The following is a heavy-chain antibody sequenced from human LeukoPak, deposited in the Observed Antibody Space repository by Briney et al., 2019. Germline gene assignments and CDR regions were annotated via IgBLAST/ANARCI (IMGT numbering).Heavy chain of an antibody. Sequence: SMLQAPGKGLEWMGWINPNRDGTNYAQKFQGRVTMTRDTSISTAYMELSRLRSDDTAVYYCARDHCSGGSCDSCLGYWGQGTLVTVSS. CDR2: INPNRDGT. D-gene: IGHD2-15*01. V-gene: IGHV1-2*02. CDR3: ARDHCSGGSCDSCLGY. J-gene: IGHJ4*02.